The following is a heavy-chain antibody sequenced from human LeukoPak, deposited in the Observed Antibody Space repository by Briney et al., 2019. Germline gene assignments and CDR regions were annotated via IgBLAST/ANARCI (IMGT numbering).Heavy chain of an antibody. CDR3: ARAAAGTRYNWFDP. CDR2: INAGNGNT. J-gene: IGHJ5*02. Sequence: GASVKVSCKASGYTFTSYGISWVRQAPGQGLEWMGWINAGNGNTKYSQKFQGRVTITRDTSASTAYMELSSLRSEDTAVYYCARAAAGTRYNWFDPWGQGTLVTVSS. D-gene: IGHD6-13*01. CDR1: GYTFTSYG. V-gene: IGHV1-3*01.